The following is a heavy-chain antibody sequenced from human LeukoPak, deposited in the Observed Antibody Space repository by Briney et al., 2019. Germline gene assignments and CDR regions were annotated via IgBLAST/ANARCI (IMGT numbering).Heavy chain of an antibody. CDR3: ARDRGGYDRPEVFDY. J-gene: IGHJ4*02. D-gene: IGHD5-12*01. V-gene: IGHV3-21*01. Sequence: PGGSLRLSCAASGFTFSSYSMNWVRQAPGKGLEWVSSTSSSSSYIYYADSVKGRFTISRDNAKNSLYLQMNSLRAEDTAVYYCARDRGGYDRPEVFDYWGQGTLVTVSS. CDR1: GFTFSSYS. CDR2: TSSSSSYI.